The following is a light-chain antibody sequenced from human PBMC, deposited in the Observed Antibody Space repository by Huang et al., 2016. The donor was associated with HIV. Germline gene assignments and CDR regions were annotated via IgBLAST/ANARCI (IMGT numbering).Light chain of an antibody. V-gene: IGKV3-20*01. CDR1: QSVSSTY. CDR3: QQYDSSPWT. J-gene: IGKJ1*01. CDR2: GAS. Sequence: EIVLTQSPGTLSLSPGERATLSCRASQSVSSTYLAWYQQKPGQAPRLLFYGASSRATGIPDRFSGSGYGTDFTLTISRLEPEDLAVYYCQQYDSSPWTFGQGTKVEIK.